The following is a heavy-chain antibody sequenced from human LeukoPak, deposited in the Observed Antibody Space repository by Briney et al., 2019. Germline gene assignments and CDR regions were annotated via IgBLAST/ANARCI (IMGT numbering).Heavy chain of an antibody. CDR3: AKDMGDSIAARPGAFDY. V-gene: IGHV3-9*03. CDR2: ISRNSGSI. J-gene: IGHJ4*02. Sequence: GGSLRLSCAASGFTFDDYAMQWVRQAPRKGLEWVSGISRNSGSIGYADSVKGRFTISRDNAKNSLYLQMNSLRAEDMALYYCAKDMGDSIAARPGAFDYWGQGTLVTVPS. CDR1: GFTFDDYA. D-gene: IGHD6-6*01.